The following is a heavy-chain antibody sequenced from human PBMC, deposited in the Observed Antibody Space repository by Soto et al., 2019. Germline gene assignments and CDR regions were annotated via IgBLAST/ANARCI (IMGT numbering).Heavy chain of an antibody. CDR2: IIPIFGTA. CDR3: ARSSSSGLPYEPVDY. V-gene: IGHV1-69*01. CDR1: GGTFSSYA. Sequence: QVQLVQSGAEVKKPGSSVKVSCKASGGTFSSYAISWVRQAPGQGLEWMGGIIPIFGTANYAQKFQGRVTITADESTSTADMELSSLRSEDTAVYYCARSSSSGLPYEPVDYWGQGTLVTVSS. J-gene: IGHJ4*02. D-gene: IGHD6-19*01.